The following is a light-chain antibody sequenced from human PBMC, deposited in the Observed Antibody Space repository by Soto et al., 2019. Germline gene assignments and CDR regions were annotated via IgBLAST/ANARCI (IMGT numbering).Light chain of an antibody. Sequence: DIVMTQSPDSLAVSLGERATINCKSSQSLLYSSNNKNYLAWYQQKPGQPPKLLIYWASTRESGVPDRFSGSGSGTDFTRTISSLQAEDVAVYFCQQYYTPPWTFGQGTKVEVK. CDR1: QSLLYSSNNKNY. CDR2: WAS. V-gene: IGKV4-1*01. J-gene: IGKJ1*01. CDR3: QQYYTPPWT.